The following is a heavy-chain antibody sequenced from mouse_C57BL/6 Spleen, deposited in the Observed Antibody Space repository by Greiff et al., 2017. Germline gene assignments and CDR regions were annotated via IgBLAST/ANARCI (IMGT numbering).Heavy chain of an antibody. D-gene: IGHD2-2*01. CDR1: GYAFSSSW. CDR3: ARKVVTTTYWYFDV. V-gene: IGHV1-82*01. J-gene: IGHJ1*03. CDR2: IYPGDGDT. Sequence: VQLQQSGPELVKPGASVKISCKASGYAFSSSWMNWVKQRPGKGLEWIGRIYPGDGDTNYNGKFKGKATLTADKSSSPAYMQLSSLTSEDSAVYFCARKVVTTTYWYFDVWGTGTTVTVSS.